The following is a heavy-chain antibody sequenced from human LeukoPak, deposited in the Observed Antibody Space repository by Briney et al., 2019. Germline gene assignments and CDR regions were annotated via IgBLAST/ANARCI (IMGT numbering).Heavy chain of an antibody. Sequence: GGSPRLSCAASGFTFSNYAMNWAPQAPGGGLEWVSAISSSSAYISNADSARGKSGHHRDNAKNSLHLQLNNLGAEDTAVYYCARGAPCGGDCSTWFDPWGQGT. CDR2: ISSSSAYI. V-gene: IGHV3-21*01. D-gene: IGHD2-21*02. J-gene: IGHJ5*02. CDR3: ARGAPCGGDCSTWFDP. CDR1: GFTFSNYA.